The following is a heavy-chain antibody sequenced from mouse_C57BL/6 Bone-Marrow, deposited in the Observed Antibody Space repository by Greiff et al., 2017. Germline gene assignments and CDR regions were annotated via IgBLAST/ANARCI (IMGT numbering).Heavy chain of an antibody. CDR1: GYTFTNYW. V-gene: IGHV1-63*01. J-gene: IGHJ1*03. Sequence: QVQLQQSGAELVRPGTSVKMSCKASGYTFTNYWIGWAKQRPGHGLAWIGDIYPGGGYPNYNEKFKGKATLTADKSSSTAYMQFSSLTSEDSAIYYCAREPRYYYGSSSDWYCDVWGTGTTVTVSS. CDR3: AREPRYYYGSSSDWYCDV. CDR2: IYPGGGYP. D-gene: IGHD1-1*01.